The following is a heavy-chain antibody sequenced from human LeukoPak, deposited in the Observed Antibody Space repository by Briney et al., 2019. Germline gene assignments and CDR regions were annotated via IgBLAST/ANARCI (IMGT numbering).Heavy chain of an antibody. V-gene: IGHV3-23*01. J-gene: IGHJ4*02. CDR2: ISGTGGST. CDR3: ACKYSTSGFDY. Sequence: GGSLRLSCTASGFTFSSYAMSWVRQAPGKGLEWVSVISGTGGSTNHADSVKGRFTISRDNSKNTLYLQMNSLRAEDTAVYYCACKYSTSGFDYWGQGTLVTVSS. D-gene: IGHD2/OR15-2a*01. CDR1: GFTFSSYA.